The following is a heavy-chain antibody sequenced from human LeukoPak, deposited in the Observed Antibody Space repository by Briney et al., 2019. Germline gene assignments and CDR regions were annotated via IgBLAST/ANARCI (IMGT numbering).Heavy chain of an antibody. D-gene: IGHD4-17*01. Sequence: PGGSLRLSCAASGFTFSSYGMNWVRQAPGKGLEWVSAISGSGGSTYYADSVKGRFTISRDNPKNTLYLHMNSLRAEDTAVYYCVLYGDYESPDGFDIWGQGTMVTVSS. J-gene: IGHJ3*02. CDR3: VLYGDYESPDGFDI. V-gene: IGHV3-23*01. CDR2: ISGSGGST. CDR1: GFTFSSYG.